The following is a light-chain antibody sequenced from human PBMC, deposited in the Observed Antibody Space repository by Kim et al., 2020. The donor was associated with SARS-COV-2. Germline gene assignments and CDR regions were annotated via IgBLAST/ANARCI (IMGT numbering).Light chain of an antibody. J-gene: IGKJ4*01. V-gene: IGKV3-11*01. CDR3: QQRTRSPPTLT. CDR2: DTY. Sequence: PGERATLSCRPSQSIDTYLAWYQQRPCQAPRLLVYDTYNRSTDVPDSFSGRRPGTDSTLTISSLEPEVFSSDYWQQRTRSPPTLTFGGVT. CDR1: QSIDTY.